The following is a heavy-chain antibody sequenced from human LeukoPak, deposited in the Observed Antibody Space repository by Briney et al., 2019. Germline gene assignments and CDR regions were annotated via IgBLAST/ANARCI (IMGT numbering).Heavy chain of an antibody. Sequence: ASVKVSCKASGYTFSSYYMHWVRQAPGQGLEWMGIINPSGGSTNYAQQFQGRVTMTRDTSTSTVYMELGSLRSDDTAVYYCARALGIVATIDHWGQGTLVTVSS. J-gene: IGHJ4*02. D-gene: IGHD5-12*01. CDR2: INPSGGST. CDR1: GYTFSSYY. V-gene: IGHV1-46*01. CDR3: ARALGIVATIDH.